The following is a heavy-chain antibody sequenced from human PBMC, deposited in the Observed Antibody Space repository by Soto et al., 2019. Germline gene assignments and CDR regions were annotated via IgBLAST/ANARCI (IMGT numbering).Heavy chain of an antibody. CDR1: GFSFSTYN. D-gene: IGHD3-16*01. Sequence: GGSLRLSCAASGFSFSTYNMNWVRQAPGKGLEWVSSIDASSTHIYYADSVKGRFTISRDNGKSSLYLQMDSLRAEDTDLYYCVRQQYDFLVDPWGQGTLVTVYS. V-gene: IGHV3-21*01. CDR3: VRQQYDFLVDP. CDR2: IDASSTHI. J-gene: IGHJ5*02.